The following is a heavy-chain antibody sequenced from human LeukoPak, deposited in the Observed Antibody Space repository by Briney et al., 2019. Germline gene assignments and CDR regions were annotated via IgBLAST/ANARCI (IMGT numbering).Heavy chain of an antibody. CDR3: AQGARADTFWYFDL. Sequence: PGGSLRLSCAASGFAFSSYAMSWVRQAPGKGLEWVSCICGSGATTFHADSVKGRFTISRDNSKNTLYLQMNGLRSEDTAVYYCAQGARADTFWYFDLWGRGTLVTVSS. CDR1: GFAFSSYA. V-gene: IGHV3-23*01. CDR2: ICGSGATT. D-gene: IGHD3-16*01. J-gene: IGHJ2*01.